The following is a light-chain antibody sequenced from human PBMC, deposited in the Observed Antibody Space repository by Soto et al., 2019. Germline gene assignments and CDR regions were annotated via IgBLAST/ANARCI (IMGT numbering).Light chain of an antibody. V-gene: IGKV3-15*01. Sequence: EIVMTQSPATLSVSPGERATLSCRASQSVSSSLAWFQQKPGQPPRLLIYAASARATGIPARFSGSGSGTEFTLTISSLQSEDFAVYYCLQHKSWPFTFGQGTKLEIK. CDR3: LQHKSWPFT. CDR2: AAS. CDR1: QSVSSS. J-gene: IGKJ2*01.